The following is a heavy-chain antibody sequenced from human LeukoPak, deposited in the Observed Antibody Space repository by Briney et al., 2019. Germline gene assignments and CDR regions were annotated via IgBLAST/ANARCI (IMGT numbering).Heavy chain of an antibody. J-gene: IGHJ6*03. CDR3: ARADYSKEDYYYYYMDV. CDR1: GYTFTSYY. CDR2: INPSGGST. Sequence: ASVKVSCKASGYTFTSYYMHWVRQAPGQGLEWVGIINPSGGSTSYAQKFQGRVTITTDESTSTAYMELSSLRSEDTAVYYCARADYSKEDYYYYYMDVWGKGTTVTVSS. D-gene: IGHD4-11*01. V-gene: IGHV1-46*01.